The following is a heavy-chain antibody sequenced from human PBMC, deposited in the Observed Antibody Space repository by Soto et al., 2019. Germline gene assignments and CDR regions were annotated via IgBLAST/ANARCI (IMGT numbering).Heavy chain of an antibody. J-gene: IGHJ4*02. Sequence: KSSETLSLTCALYGGSFSGYYWSWIRQPPGKGLEWIGEINHSGSTNYNPSLKSRLTISVDTSKNQFSLKLSSVTAADTAVYYCAVTPPNDSSGPDAYWGQRSLVTVSS. CDR3: AVTPPNDSSGPDAY. CDR2: INHSGST. V-gene: IGHV4-34*01. CDR1: GGSFSGYY. D-gene: IGHD3-22*01.